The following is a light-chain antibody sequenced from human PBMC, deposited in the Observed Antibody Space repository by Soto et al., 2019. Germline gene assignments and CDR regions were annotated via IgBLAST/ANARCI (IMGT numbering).Light chain of an antibody. CDR1: QNVKSNY. CDR2: GVF. J-gene: IGKJ2*01. V-gene: IGKV3-20*01. Sequence: ETVLTQSPGTVSLSTGERATLSCTTSQNVKSNYLAWYQQKPGQAPRLLIYGVFNRATGIPDRFSGSGSGTDFILAISGLEPEDSAVYYCQHYDGSPRTFGQGTKLAI. CDR3: QHYDGSPRT.